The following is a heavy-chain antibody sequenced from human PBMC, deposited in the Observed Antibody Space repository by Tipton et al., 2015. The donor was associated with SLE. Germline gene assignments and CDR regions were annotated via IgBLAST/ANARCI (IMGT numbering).Heavy chain of an antibody. CDR2: INHSGST. CDR1: GGSFSDYY. Sequence: TLSLTCAVYGGSFSDYYWSWIRQPPGKGLEWIGEINHSGSTNYNPSLKSRVTISVDRSKNQMSLKLSSVIAADTAVYYCARWFRGYDVWGQGTTVTVSS. CDR3: ARWFRGYDV. J-gene: IGHJ6*02. D-gene: IGHD3-10*01. V-gene: IGHV4-34*01.